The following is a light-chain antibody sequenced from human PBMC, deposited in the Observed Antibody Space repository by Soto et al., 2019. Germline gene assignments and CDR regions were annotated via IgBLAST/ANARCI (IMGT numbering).Light chain of an antibody. CDR1: ALPKQY. Sequence: SYELTQPPSVSVSPGQTAKITCSGTALPKQYAACYQQKPGQAPLLMISQDTERPSGIPERFSGSSSGTTVTLTISGVQAEDEADYYCQSVDTSGSFVFGTGTKVTVL. CDR3: QSVDTSGSFV. J-gene: IGLJ1*01. V-gene: IGLV3-25*02. CDR2: QDT.